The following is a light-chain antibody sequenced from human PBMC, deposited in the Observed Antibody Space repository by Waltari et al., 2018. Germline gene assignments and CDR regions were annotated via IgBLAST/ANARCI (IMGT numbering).Light chain of an antibody. CDR2: GAS. CDR3: QHYSNWPPWT. Sequence: EIVMTQSPATLSVSPGARATLSCRASQSISINLAWYQHKPGQAPRLLIYGASTRATGIPSRFSGSGSGTEFTLTISSLQSEDFAVYYCQHYSNWPPWTFGQGTKVEMK. CDR1: QSISIN. V-gene: IGKV3-15*01. J-gene: IGKJ1*01.